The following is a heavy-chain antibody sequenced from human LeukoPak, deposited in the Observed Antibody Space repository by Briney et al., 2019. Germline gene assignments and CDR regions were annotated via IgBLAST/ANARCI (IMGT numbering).Heavy chain of an antibody. Sequence: GGSLRLSCAASGFTFSNYWMTWVRQAPGKGLEWVANINQDASEKYYVDSVKGRFTISRDNSKNTLYLQMNSLRAEDTAVYYCAKDWLYYYDSSGYYDYWGQGTLVTVSS. D-gene: IGHD3-22*01. CDR1: GFTFSNYW. CDR2: INQDASEK. CDR3: AKDWLYYYDSSGYYDY. J-gene: IGHJ4*02. V-gene: IGHV3-7*01.